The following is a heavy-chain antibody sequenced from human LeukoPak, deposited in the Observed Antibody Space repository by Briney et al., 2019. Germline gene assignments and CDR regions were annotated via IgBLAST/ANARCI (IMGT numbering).Heavy chain of an antibody. V-gene: IGHV1-18*01. CDR2: ISAYNGNT. D-gene: IGHD4-11*01. CDR3: ARVDYSNYFGYYYYYMDV. CDR1: GYTFTSYG. J-gene: IGHJ6*03. Sequence: GASVKVSCKASGYTFTSYGISWVRQAPGQGLEWMGWISAYNGNTNYAQKLQGRVTMTTDTSTSTAYMELRSLRSGDTAVYYCARVDYSNYFGYYYYYMDVWGKGTTVTVSS.